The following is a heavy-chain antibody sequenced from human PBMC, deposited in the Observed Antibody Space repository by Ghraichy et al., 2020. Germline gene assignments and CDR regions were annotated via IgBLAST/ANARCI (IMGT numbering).Heavy chain of an antibody. Sequence: GGSLRLSCAASGFTFSSYAMSWVRQAPGKGLEWVSAISGSGGSTYYADSVKGRFTISRDNSKNTLYLQMNSLRAEDTAVYYCAKELEIAGTYYYDSSGFPFSCWGQRTLVTVSS. J-gene: IGHJ4*02. D-gene: IGHD3-22*01. CDR3: AKELEIAGTYYYDSSGFPFSC. CDR1: GFTFSSYA. V-gene: IGHV3-23*01. CDR2: ISGSGGST.